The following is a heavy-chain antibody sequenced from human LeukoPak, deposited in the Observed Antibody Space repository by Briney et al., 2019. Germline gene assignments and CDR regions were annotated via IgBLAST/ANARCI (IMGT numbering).Heavy chain of an antibody. J-gene: IGHJ3*02. CDR1: GFTFSSYS. CDR2: ISSSSSYI. CDR3: ASSRDGYNLGVGAFDI. D-gene: IGHD5-24*01. V-gene: IGHV3-21*01. Sequence: GGSLRLSCAASGFTFSSYSMNWVRQAPGKGLEWVSSISSSSSYIYYADSVKGRFTISRDNAKNSLYLQMNSLRAEDTAVYYCASSRDGYNLGVGAFDIWGQGTIVTVSS.